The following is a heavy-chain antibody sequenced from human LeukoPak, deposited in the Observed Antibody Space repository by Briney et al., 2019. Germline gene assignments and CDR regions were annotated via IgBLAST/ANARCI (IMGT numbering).Heavy chain of an antibody. CDR3: TRDTPGIAASVSGG. CDR1: GVSVSHNY. J-gene: IGHJ4*02. Sequence: GGSLRLSCTASGVSVSHNYMNWVRRAPGKGLEWVALIYSGGNTHYADSVKGRFTISRDNSKNTLYLQMSSLRVEDTAVYYCTRDTPGIAASVSGGWGQGTLVTVSS. CDR2: IYSGGNT. V-gene: IGHV3-53*01. D-gene: IGHD6-13*01.